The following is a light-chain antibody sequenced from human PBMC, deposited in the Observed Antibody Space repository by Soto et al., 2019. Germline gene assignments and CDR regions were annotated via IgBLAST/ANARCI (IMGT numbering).Light chain of an antibody. Sequence: DIPMTQSPSSLSASVGDRVTITCRASQSASNYLHWYQQKPGKVPKLLIYGTSSLQSGVPSRFGGSGSETEFTLTISSLQLDDFATYYCQQTYSTPYTFGRGTK. J-gene: IGKJ2*01. CDR3: QQTYSTPYT. V-gene: IGKV1-39*01. CDR2: GTS. CDR1: QSASNY.